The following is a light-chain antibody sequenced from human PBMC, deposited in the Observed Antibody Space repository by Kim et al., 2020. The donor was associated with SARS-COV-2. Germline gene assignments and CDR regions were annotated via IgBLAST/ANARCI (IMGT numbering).Light chain of an antibody. J-gene: IGKJ3*01. CDR3: QQSYSLPTT. CDR2: AAS. V-gene: IGKV1-12*01. CDR1: QAISNW. Sequence: DIQMNQSPSSVTASVGDRVTITCRAGQAISNWLAWYQQKPGKAPKLLIYAASDLQSGVPSRFSGGGSGTHFTLTISSLQPEDFAIYYCQQSYSLPTTFGPGTKVDIK.